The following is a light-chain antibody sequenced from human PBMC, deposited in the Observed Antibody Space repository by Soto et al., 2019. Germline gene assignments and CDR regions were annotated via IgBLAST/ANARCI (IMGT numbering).Light chain of an antibody. CDR3: AAWDDGLNGPV. V-gene: IGLV1-44*01. J-gene: IGLJ2*01. Sequence: QSVLTQPPSASGTPGQTVTISCSGTTSNVGSHTVDWYQHVPGAAPKLLIYTNTERPSGVPDRFSGSKSGTSASLAISGLQSEDEADYYCAAWDDGLNGPVFGGGTKLTVL. CDR1: TSNVGSHT. CDR2: TNT.